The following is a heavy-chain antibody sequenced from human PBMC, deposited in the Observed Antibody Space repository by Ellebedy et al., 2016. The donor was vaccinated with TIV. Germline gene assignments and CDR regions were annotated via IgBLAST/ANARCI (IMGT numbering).Heavy chain of an antibody. CDR2: LYYSGST. D-gene: IGHD6-6*01. CDR3: AGSIADQFEAFDI. CDR1: GGSTSSSNYY. V-gene: IGHV4-39*01. J-gene: IGHJ3*02. Sequence: SETLSLTCTVSGGSTSSSNYYWGWIRQPPGKGLEWIGSLYYSGSTYYNPSLKSRLTISVDTSKNQLSLKLSFVTAADTAVYYCAGSIADQFEAFDIWGQGTMVTVSS.